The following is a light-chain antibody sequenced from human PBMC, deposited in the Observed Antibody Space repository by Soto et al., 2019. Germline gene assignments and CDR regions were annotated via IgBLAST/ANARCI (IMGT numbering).Light chain of an antibody. Sequence: QSVLTQPPSASGTPGQRVTISCSGSGSNIGSNTVTWYQQLPGTAPKLLIHSDNERPSGVPDRFSGAKSGTSASLVISGLQSDDDADFYCAAWDDSLNGPVFGGGTTLTV. V-gene: IGLV1-44*01. CDR2: SDN. CDR1: GSNIGSNT. J-gene: IGLJ2*01. CDR3: AAWDDSLNGPV.